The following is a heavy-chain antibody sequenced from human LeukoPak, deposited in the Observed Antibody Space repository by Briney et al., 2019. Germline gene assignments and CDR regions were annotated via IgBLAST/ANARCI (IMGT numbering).Heavy chain of an antibody. CDR3: ARDRAWNYFDY. V-gene: IGHV3-30*03. CDR1: GFTFSSYA. J-gene: IGHJ4*02. D-gene: IGHD3-3*01. Sequence: GGSLRLSCAASGFTFSSYAMSWVRQAPGKGLEWVTIISNDGSRKYYAHSVEGRFTISRDNSKNTLYLQMDSLRAEDTAVYYCARDRAWNYFDYWGQGTLVTVSS. CDR2: ISNDGSRK.